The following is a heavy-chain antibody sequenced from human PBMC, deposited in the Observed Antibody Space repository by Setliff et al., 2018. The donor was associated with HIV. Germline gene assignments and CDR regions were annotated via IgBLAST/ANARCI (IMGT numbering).Heavy chain of an antibody. CDR3: AGEAWTSYRSSSGYYYYYMDV. D-gene: IGHD6-6*01. Sequence: PSETLSLTCTVSGGSISSYYWSWIRQPAGKGLEWIGRIYTSGSTNYNPSLKSRVTMSVDTSKNQFSLKLSSVTAADTAVYYCAGEAWTSYRSSSGYYYYYMDVWGKGTTVTVSS. V-gene: IGHV4-4*07. CDR2: IYTSGST. J-gene: IGHJ6*03. CDR1: GGSISSYY.